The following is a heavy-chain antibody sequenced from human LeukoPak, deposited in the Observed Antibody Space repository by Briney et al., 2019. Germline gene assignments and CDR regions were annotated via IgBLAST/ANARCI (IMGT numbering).Heavy chain of an antibody. V-gene: IGHV1-8*03. CDR2: MNPNSGNT. D-gene: IGHD1-26*01. Sequence: ASVKVSCKASGYTFTSYDINWVRQATGQGLEWMGWMNPNSGNTGYAQKFQGRVTITRNTSISTAYMELSSLRSEDTAVYYCARGTGWDRAFDYWGQGTLVTVSS. CDR1: GYTFTSYD. J-gene: IGHJ4*02. CDR3: ARGTGWDRAFDY.